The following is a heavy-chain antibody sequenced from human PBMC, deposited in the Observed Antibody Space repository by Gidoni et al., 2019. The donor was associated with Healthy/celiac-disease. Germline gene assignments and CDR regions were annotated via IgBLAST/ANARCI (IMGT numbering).Heavy chain of an antibody. CDR1: GFTFSGYS. V-gene: IGHV3-48*01. J-gene: IGHJ6*03. CDR2: IRSSSSTI. D-gene: IGHD2-2*01. Sequence: EVRLVESGGGVVQPGGSLRLSCAASGFTFSGYSMNWVRQAPGKGLAWGSYIRSSSSTIYYDDSVKGRFTISRDNAKNSLYLQMNSLRAEDTAVYYCARSVVPAANYYYYYYMDVWGKGTTVTVSS. CDR3: ARSVVPAANYYYYYYMDV.